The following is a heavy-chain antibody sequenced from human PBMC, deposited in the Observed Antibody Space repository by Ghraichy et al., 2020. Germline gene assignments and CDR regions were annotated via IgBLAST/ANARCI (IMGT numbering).Heavy chain of an antibody. Sequence: SQTLSLTCAVYGGSFSGYYWSWIRQPPGKGLEWIGEINHSGSTNYNPSLKSRVTISIDTSKNQFSLKLSSVTAADTAVYYCARGILYCSGGSCYSKAAKSRKALDYWGQGTLVTVSS. D-gene: IGHD2-15*01. J-gene: IGHJ4*02. CDR2: INHSGST. CDR1: GGSFSGYY. CDR3: ARGILYCSGGSCYSKAAKSRKALDY. V-gene: IGHV4-34*01.